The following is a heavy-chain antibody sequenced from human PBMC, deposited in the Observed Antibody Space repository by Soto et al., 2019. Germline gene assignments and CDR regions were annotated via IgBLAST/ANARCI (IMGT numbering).Heavy chain of an antibody. J-gene: IGHJ4*02. D-gene: IGHD2-2*01. CDR1: GGSISSGGYS. V-gene: IGHV4-30-2*01. CDR2: IYHSGST. CDR3: TRSSSTVTTLDY. Sequence: TLSLTCAVSGGSISSGGYSWSWIRQPPGKGLGWVGYIYHSGSTYYNPSLKSRVTISIDRSKNQFSLKLSSVTAADTAVYYCTRSSSTVTTLDYWGQGTLVTVSS.